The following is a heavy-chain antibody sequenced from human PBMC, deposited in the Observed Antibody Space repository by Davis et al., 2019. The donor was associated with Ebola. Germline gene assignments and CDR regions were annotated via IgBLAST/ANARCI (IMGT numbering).Heavy chain of an antibody. V-gene: IGHV1-2*05. CDR2: INPASGAT. Sequence: AASVKVSCKASGYTFTDYYLHWVRQAPGQGLEWKGRINPASGATEYAQNFQGRVTMTRDASITTAYMELSRLQSDDTVVYYCARGRTTITNWFDLWGQGTLVAVSS. CDR1: GYTFTDYY. D-gene: IGHD5-12*01. CDR3: ARGRTTITNWFDL. J-gene: IGHJ5*02.